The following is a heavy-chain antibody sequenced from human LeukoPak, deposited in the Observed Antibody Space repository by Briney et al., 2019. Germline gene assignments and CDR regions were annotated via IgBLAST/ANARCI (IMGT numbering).Heavy chain of an antibody. V-gene: IGHV3-20*04. J-gene: IGHJ4*02. D-gene: IGHD6-19*01. CDR2: INWNGGST. CDR1: GFTFDDYG. Sequence: GGSLRLSCAASGFTFDDYGMSWVRQAPGKGLEWVSGINWNGGSTGYADPVKGRFTIPRDNAKNSLYLQMNSLRAEDTALYYCARVSSGWSPDYWGQGTLVTVSS. CDR3: ARVSSGWSPDY.